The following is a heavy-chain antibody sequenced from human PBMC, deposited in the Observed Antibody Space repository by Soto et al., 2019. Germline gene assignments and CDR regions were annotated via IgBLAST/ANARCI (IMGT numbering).Heavy chain of an antibody. J-gene: IGHJ4*02. CDR1: GGSISSGGYS. CDR3: AAVGGRPRYY. Sequence: QLQLQESGSGLVKPSQTLSLTCAVSGGSISSGGYSWSWIRQPPGKGLEWIGYIYHSGSIYYNPSLKSRFNISVDRSKNQFSLKLISVTAADTAVYYCAAVGGRPRYYGGQGTLVTVSS. V-gene: IGHV4-30-2*01. D-gene: IGHD4-17*01. CDR2: IYHSGSI.